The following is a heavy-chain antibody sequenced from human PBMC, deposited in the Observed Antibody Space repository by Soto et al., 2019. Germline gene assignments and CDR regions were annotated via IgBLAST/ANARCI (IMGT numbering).Heavy chain of an antibody. D-gene: IGHD3-16*02. Sequence: ASVTVCCKASGYTYTSYGSSWVRQAPGQGLEWMGWISAYNGNTNYAQKLQGRVTMTTDTSTSTAYMELRSLRSDDTAVYYCARVEGYDYVWGSYRPFDYWGQGTLVTVSS. CDR3: ARVEGYDYVWGSYRPFDY. V-gene: IGHV1-18*01. CDR2: ISAYNGNT. J-gene: IGHJ4*02. CDR1: GYTYTSYG.